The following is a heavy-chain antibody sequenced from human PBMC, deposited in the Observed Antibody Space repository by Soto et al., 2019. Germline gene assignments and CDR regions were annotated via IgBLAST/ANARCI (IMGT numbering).Heavy chain of an antibody. CDR2: TYYRSKWYI. CDR1: GDSVSSNSAA. V-gene: IGHV6-1*01. D-gene: IGHD1-1*01. J-gene: IGHJ6*03. CDR3: ARGSWDDATGHYYMDV. Sequence: PSQTLSLTCDISGDSVSSNSAAWNWIRQTPSRGLEWLGRTYYRSKWYINYAVSVKSRITVNPDTSKNQFSLQLNSVTPEDTAVYYCARGSWDDATGHYYMDVWGKGTTVTVSS.